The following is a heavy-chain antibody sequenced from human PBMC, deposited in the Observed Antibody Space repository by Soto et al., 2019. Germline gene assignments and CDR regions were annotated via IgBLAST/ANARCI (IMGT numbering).Heavy chain of an antibody. Sequence: PGGSLRLSXAASGFTLGLYGMHWVRQAPGKGLEWLGVISFDGSKKDHVDAVKGRFIIYRDNSRSLVHLQMNSLRADDTAVYHCAKDLAPEIGKGSSWYYYGMDVWGQGTTVTVSS. V-gene: IGHV3-33*06. CDR1: GFTLGLYG. CDR3: AKDLAPEIGKGSSWYYYGMDV. D-gene: IGHD1-20*01. J-gene: IGHJ6*02. CDR2: ISFDGSKK.